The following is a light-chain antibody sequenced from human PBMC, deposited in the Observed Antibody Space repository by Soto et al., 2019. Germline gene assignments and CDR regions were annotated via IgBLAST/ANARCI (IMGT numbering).Light chain of an antibody. CDR1: QSVLYTSNNKNY. CDR3: QQYYTTPLT. Sequence: DIVMTQSPDSLAVSLGERATINCKSSQSVLYTSNNKNYLAWYQQKPGQPPNLLISWASARESGVPDRFSGSGSGTDLTLTISILQAEDVAVYYCQQYYTTPLTFGGGTKVEIK. CDR2: WAS. V-gene: IGKV4-1*01. J-gene: IGKJ4*01.